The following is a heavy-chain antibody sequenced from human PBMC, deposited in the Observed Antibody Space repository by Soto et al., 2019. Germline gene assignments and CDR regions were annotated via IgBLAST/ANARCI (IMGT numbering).Heavy chain of an antibody. J-gene: IGHJ4*02. CDR3: VTTVAYCNGISCYDFDN. D-gene: IGHD2-2*01. CDR2: IYYSGNT. CDR1: AGSISSSSNYY. Sequence: ASETLSLTCTVSAGSISSSSNYYLGWIRQPPGKGLEWFGSIYYSGNTYYSPSLKSRVTLYVDTSKKQFPLNLNSVTAADTAVYYRVTTVAYCNGISCYDFDNWGQGTLVTVSS. V-gene: IGHV4-39*01.